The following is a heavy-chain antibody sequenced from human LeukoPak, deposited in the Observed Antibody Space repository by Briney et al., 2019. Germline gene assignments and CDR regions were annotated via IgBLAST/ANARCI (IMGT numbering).Heavy chain of an antibody. CDR1: GGTFSSYA. J-gene: IGHJ6*03. V-gene: IGHV1-69*06. CDR3: ATVAAGAGNYYYYYMDV. Sequence: GSSVKVSCKASGGTFSSYAISWVRQAPGQGLEWMGGIIPIFGTANYAQKFQGRVTITADKSTSTAYMELSSLRSEDTAVYYCATVAAGAGNYYYYYMDVWGKGTTVTVSS. D-gene: IGHD2-15*01. CDR2: IIPIFGTA.